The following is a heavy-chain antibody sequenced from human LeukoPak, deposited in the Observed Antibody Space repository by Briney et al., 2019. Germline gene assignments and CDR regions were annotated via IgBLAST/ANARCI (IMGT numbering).Heavy chain of an antibody. Sequence: GGSLRPSCAPSGFTLSSYGMHWVRQAPGKGLEWVAFIRYDGSNKYYADSVKGRFTISRDNSKNTMYLQMNSLKAECTAVTYCARYVAVRPGHFLDYWLRETLVSVSS. CDR3: ARYVAVRPGHFLDY. CDR1: GFTLSSYG. J-gene: IGHJ4*02. D-gene: IGHD6-6*01. CDR2: IRYDGSNK. V-gene: IGHV3-30*02.